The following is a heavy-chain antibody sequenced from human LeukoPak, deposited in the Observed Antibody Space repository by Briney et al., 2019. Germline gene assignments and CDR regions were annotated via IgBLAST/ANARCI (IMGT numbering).Heavy chain of an antibody. V-gene: IGHV4-59*01. D-gene: IGHD1-26*01. CDR2: IYSSGST. CDR1: GVSISNYY. J-gene: IGHJ1*01. CDR3: ARGPVSAWEEYFQY. Sequence: PSETLSLTCTVSGVSISNYYWNWIRQPPGKGLEWIAYIYSSGSTNYNPSLESRVTISVDTSRNQFSLKANSVTVADTAVYFCARGPVSAWEEYFQYWGQGTLVTVSS.